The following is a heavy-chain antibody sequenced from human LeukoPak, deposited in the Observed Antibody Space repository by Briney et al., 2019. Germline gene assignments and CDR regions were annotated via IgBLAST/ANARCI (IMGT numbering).Heavy chain of an antibody. CDR1: GGSISSGSYY. D-gene: IGHD3-10*01. V-gene: IGHV4-61*02. CDR3: ARELSGRGVIYDAFDI. Sequence: SQTLSLTCTVSGGSISSGSYYWSWIRQPAGKGLEWIGRIYTSGSTNYNPSLKSRVTISVDTSKNQSSLKLSSVTAADTAVYYCARELSGRGVIYDAFDIWGQGTMVTVSS. CDR2: IYTSGST. J-gene: IGHJ3*02.